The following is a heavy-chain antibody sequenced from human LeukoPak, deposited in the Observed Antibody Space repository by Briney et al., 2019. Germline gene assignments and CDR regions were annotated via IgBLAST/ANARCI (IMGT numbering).Heavy chain of an antibody. J-gene: IGHJ3*02. V-gene: IGHV3-15*01. CDR1: GFTFSNAW. Sequence: PGGSLRLSCAASGFTFSNAWMSWVRQAPGKGLEWVGRIKSKTDGGTTDYAAPVKGRFTISRDDSKNTLYLQMNSLKIEDTAVYYCTTFIAMIVVVMGGPGDAFDIWGQGTMVTVSS. CDR2: IKSKTDGGTT. D-gene: IGHD3-22*01. CDR3: TTFIAMIVVVMGGPGDAFDI.